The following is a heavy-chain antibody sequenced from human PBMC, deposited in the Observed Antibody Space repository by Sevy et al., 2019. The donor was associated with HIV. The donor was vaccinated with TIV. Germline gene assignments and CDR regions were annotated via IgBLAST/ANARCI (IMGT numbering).Heavy chain of an antibody. CDR2: IKSKTDGGTT. CDR3: TLVVPAAMLGY. D-gene: IGHD2-2*01. Sequence: GGSLRLSCAASGFTFSNAWMSWVRQAPGKGLEWVGRIKSKTDGGTTDYAAPVKGRFTISRDDSKNTLYLQMNSLKAEDTAVYYCTLVVPAAMLGYWGQGTLVTVSS. CDR1: GFTFSNAW. J-gene: IGHJ4*02. V-gene: IGHV3-15*01.